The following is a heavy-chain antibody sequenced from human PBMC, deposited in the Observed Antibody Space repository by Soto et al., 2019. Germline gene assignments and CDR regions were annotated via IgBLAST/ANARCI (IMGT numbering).Heavy chain of an antibody. D-gene: IGHD1-26*01. CDR2: IIPILGIA. Sequence: QVQLVQSGAEVKKPGSSVKVSCKASGGTFSSYTISWVRQAPGQGLEWMGRIIPILGIANYAQKFQGRVTITADKSTSTVYMELSSLRSEDTAVYYCAREPWGTLATSSSGEWVQGTLVTVAS. CDR3: AREPWGTLATSSSGE. CDR1: GGTFSSYT. V-gene: IGHV1-69*08. J-gene: IGHJ4*02.